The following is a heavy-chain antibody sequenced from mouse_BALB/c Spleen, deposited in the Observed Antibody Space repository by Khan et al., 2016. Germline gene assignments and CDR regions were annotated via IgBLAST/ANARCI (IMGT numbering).Heavy chain of an antibody. CDR3: AIDPSSRGAMDY. J-gene: IGHJ4*01. CDR1: GFSLTSYG. V-gene: IGHV2-9*02. Sequence: QVQLKESGPGLVAPSQSLSITCTVSGFSLTSYGVHWVRQPPGKGLEWLGVIWAGGSTNYNSALMSRLSISKDNSKSQVFLKMNSLQTDDTAMYYYAIDPSSRGAMDYWGQGTSVTVSS. D-gene: IGHD3-3*01. CDR2: IWAGGST.